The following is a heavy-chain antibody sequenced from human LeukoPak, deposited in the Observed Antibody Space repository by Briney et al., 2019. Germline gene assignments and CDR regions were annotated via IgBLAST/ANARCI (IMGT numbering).Heavy chain of an antibody. J-gene: IGHJ4*02. V-gene: IGHV4-39*01. CDR2: IYYSGST. CDR1: GGSISSSSYY. Sequence: SETLSLTCTVSGGSISSSSYYWGWIRQPPGKGLEWIGNIYYSGSTYYNPSLKSRVTISVDTSKNQFSLKLSSVTAGDRAVYYCARHRVGDYGLYYFDYWGQGTLVTVSS. D-gene: IGHD4-17*01. CDR3: ARHRVGDYGLYYFDY.